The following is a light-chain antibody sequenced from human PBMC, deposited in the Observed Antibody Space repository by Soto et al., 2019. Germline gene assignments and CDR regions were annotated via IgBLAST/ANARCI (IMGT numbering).Light chain of an antibody. J-gene: IGLJ1*01. V-gene: IGLV2-8*01. CDR2: EVN. CDR3: SSYAGSSNV. CDR1: SSDVGGYNY. Sequence: QSALTQPPSASGSPGQSVAISCTGTSSDVGGYNYVSWYQQHPGKAPKLMIYEVNTRPSGVPDRFSGSKSGNTDSLTVSGLQAEDEADYYCSSYAGSSNVFGTGTKLTVL.